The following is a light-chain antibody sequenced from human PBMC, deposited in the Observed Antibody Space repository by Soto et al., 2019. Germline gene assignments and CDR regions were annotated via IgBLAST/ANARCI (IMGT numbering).Light chain of an antibody. CDR2: DVS. CDR3: CLYAVTFYV. Sequence: QSALTQPRSVSGAPGQSVTISCTGTQIDVGTYDFVSWYQQHPGKAPRLMIFDVSERPSGVPDRFSGSKSGNTASLTISGLQAEDEADYYCCLYAVTFYVFGTGTKVTVL. J-gene: IGLJ1*01. V-gene: IGLV2-11*01. CDR1: QIDVGTYDF.